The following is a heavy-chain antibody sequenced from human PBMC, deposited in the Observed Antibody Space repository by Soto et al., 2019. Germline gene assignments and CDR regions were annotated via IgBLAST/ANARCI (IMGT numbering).Heavy chain of an antibody. CDR2: ISEYNGNT. CDR1: RDGFASRG. Sequence: GASVELCWEESRDGFASRGRRWVRQAPGKGLEWMGWISEYNGNTNYPQKLQGRVTMTTDTSTSTGYMELRSLRSDDTAAYYCARNMYSGFRFWAQGTLGTVSS. CDR3: ARNMYSGFRF. D-gene: IGHD6-6*01. V-gene: IGHV1-18*01. J-gene: IGHJ4*02.